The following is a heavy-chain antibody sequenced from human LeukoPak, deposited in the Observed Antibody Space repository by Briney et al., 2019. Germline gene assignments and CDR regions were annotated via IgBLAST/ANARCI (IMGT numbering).Heavy chain of an antibody. CDR3: GTNYYGDWFDP. D-gene: IGHD3-10*01. J-gene: IGHJ5*02. CDR1: GYSFTNYW. V-gene: IGHV5-51*01. Sequence: GESLKISCQASGYSFTNYWIGWVRQMPGKGLEWMGIIYPGDSDTKYSPSFQGQVTISVDKSISTAYLQWSSLKASDTAMYYCGTNYYGDWFDPWGQGTLVTVSS. CDR2: IYPGDSDT.